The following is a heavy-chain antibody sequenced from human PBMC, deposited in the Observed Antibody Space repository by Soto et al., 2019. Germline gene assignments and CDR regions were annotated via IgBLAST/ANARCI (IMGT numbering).Heavy chain of an antibody. V-gene: IGHV4-38-2*01. CDR1: GYSISSGYY. Sequence: PSGTLSLICAVSGYSISSGYYWGWIRQTPGKGLEWIASIYHSGSTYYNPSLKSRVTISVDTSKNQFSLKLTSVTAADTAVYYCARGAATVTPHWFDPCRQGIMVTLSS. CDR2: IYHSGST. D-gene: IGHD4-17*01. J-gene: IGHJ5*02. CDR3: ARGAATVTPHWFDP.